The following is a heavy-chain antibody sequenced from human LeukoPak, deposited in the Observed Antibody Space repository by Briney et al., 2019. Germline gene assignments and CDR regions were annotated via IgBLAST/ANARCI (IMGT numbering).Heavy chain of an antibody. CDR1: GGSISSYY. CDR3: ARDLDSNYADH. CDR2: ISSSGST. V-gene: IGHV4-4*07. J-gene: IGHJ4*02. Sequence: SETLSLTCTVSGGSISSYYWSWIRQPAGKRLEWSGRISSSGSTNYNPSLKSRVTISVDSCKNQSSLILIYLTAADTAVYYCARDLDSNYADHWGQGTLVTLPS. D-gene: IGHD1-7*01.